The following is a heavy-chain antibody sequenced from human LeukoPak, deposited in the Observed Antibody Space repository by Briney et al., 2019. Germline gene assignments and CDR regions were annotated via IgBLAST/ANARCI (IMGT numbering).Heavy chain of an antibody. CDR3: ARVVVPAAMQWGPWFDP. J-gene: IGHJ5*02. V-gene: IGHV1-8*01. CDR2: MNPNSGNT. Sequence: ASVKVSCKASGYTFTSYDINWVRQATGQGLEWMGWMNPNSGNTGYAQKFQGRVTITRNTSISTAYMELSSLRSEDTAVYYCARVVVPAAMQWGPWFDPWGQGTLVTVSS. D-gene: IGHD2-2*01. CDR1: GYTFTSYD.